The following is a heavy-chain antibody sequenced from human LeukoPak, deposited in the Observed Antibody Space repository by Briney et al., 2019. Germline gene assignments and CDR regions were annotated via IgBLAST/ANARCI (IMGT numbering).Heavy chain of an antibody. CDR2: TYYRSKWYN. CDR3: ARDPRVFEYQLLIESAFDI. D-gene: IGHD2-2*01. CDR1: GDSVSSNSAA. J-gene: IGHJ3*02. Sequence: SQTLSLTCAISGDSVSSNSAAWNWIRQSPSRGLEWLGRTYYRSKWYNDYAVSVKSRITINPDTSKNQFSLQLNSVTPEDTAVYYCARDPRVFEYQLLIESAFDIWGQGTMVTVSS. V-gene: IGHV6-1*01.